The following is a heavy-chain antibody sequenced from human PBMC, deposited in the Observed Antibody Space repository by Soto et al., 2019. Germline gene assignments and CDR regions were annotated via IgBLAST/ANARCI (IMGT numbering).Heavy chain of an antibody. J-gene: IGHJ6*02. D-gene: IGHD6-19*01. CDR2: IYYSGST. CDR1: GGSISNYY. Sequence: PSETLSLTCTVSGGSISNYYWSWVRQPPGKGLECIGYIYYSGSTNYNPSLKSRITISVDTSKNQFSLKLSSVTAADTAVYYCARVGQWLIRGHYYYGMDVWGQGTTVTVSS. CDR3: ARVGQWLIRGHYYYGMDV. V-gene: IGHV4-59*08.